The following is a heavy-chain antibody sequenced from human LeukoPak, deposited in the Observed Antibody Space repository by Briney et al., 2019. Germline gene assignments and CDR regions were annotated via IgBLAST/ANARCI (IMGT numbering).Heavy chain of an antibody. Sequence: GRSLRLSCAASGFTFNTYWMTWVRQAPGRGLEWVANVRQDGGEGHYVDSVKGRFTISRDNSKNTLYLQMNSLRAEDTAVYYCARGEAYYYDSSGYLNLDYWGQGTLVTVSS. D-gene: IGHD3-22*01. CDR3: ARGEAYYYDSSGYLNLDY. J-gene: IGHJ4*02. V-gene: IGHV3-7*01. CDR2: VRQDGGEG. CDR1: GFTFNTYW.